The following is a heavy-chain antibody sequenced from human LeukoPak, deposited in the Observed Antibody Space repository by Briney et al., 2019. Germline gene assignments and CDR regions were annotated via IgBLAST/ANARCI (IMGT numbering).Heavy chain of an antibody. CDR2: IYYSGST. Sequence: SETLSLTCTVSGGSISSRSYYWGWIRQPPGKGLEWIGSIYYSGSTYYNPSLKSRVTISVDTSKNQFSLKLSSVTAADTAVYYCARGWIQLWLDYWGQGTLVTVSS. CDR1: GGSISSRSYY. V-gene: IGHV4-39*07. J-gene: IGHJ4*02. CDR3: ARGWIQLWLDY. D-gene: IGHD5-18*01.